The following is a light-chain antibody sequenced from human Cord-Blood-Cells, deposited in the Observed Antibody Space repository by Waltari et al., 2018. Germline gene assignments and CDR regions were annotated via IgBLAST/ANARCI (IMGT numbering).Light chain of an antibody. CDR2: RNN. V-gene: IGLV1-44*01. J-gene: IGLJ1*01. CDR1: SSNIGSNT. Sequence: QSVLTQSPSASGTPGQRVTISCSGSSSNIGSNTVNWYQQLPGTAPKLLNYRNNRRPSGVPDRFSGSKAGTSASLAISGLQAEDEADYYCAAWDDSLNGYVFGTGTKVTVL. CDR3: AAWDDSLNGYV.